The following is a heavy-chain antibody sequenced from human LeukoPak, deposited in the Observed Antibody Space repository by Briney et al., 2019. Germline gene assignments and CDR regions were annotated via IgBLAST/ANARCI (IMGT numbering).Heavy chain of an antibody. CDR2: ISYDGSNK. J-gene: IGHJ6*02. Sequence: PGRSLRLSCAASGFTFSSYAMHWVRQAPGKGLEWVAVISYDGSNKYYADSVKGRFTISRDNSKNTLYLQMNSLRAEDTAVYYCARDLITMVRGVRYYYYGMDVWGQGTTVTVSS. CDR3: ARDLITMVRGVRYYYYGMDV. V-gene: IGHV3-30*14. CDR1: GFTFSSYA. D-gene: IGHD3-10*01.